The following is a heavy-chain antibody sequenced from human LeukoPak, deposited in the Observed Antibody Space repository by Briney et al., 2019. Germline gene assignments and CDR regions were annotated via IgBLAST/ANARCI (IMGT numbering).Heavy chain of an antibody. CDR1: GFTFNTYN. CDR3: ARGGRKTAAATFDY. V-gene: IGHV3-30*03. CDR2: ISYDESNK. D-gene: IGHD6-13*01. J-gene: IGHJ4*02. Sequence: GGSLRLSCAASGFTFNTYNMNWVRQAPGKGLEWVAVISYDESNKYYAGSVKGRFTISRDNSKNTLYLQMNSLRAEDTAVYYCARGGRKTAAATFDYWGQGTLVTVSS.